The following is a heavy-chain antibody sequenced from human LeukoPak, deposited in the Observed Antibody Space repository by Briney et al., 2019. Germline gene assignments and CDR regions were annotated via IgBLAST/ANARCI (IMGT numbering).Heavy chain of an antibody. J-gene: IGHJ4*02. CDR3: ARAVRRSSGYKYYFDY. V-gene: IGHV4-59*01. D-gene: IGHD3-22*01. CDR2: IYYSGST. Sequence: PSETLSLTCTVSGGSISSYYWSWVRQPPGKGLEWIGYIYYSGSTNYNPSLKSRVTISVDTSKNQFSLKLSSVTAADTAVYYCARAVRRSSGYKYYFDYWGQGTLVTVSS. CDR1: GGSISSYY.